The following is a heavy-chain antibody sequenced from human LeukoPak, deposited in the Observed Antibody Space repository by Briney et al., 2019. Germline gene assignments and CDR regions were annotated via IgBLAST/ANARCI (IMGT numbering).Heavy chain of an antibody. CDR3: ARDSSGWHKFDY. V-gene: IGHV3-66*01. CDR2: IYSGGST. J-gene: IGHJ4*02. CDR1: GFIVSSNY. Sequence: GGSLRLSCAASGFIVSSNYMSWVRQAPGKGLEWVSVIYSGGSTYYADSVKGRFTISRDNSKNTLYLQMNSLRAEDTAVYYCARDSSGWHKFDYWGQGTLVTVSS. D-gene: IGHD6-19*01.